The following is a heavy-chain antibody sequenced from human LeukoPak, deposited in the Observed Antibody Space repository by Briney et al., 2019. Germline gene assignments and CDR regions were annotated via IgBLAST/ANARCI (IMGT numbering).Heavy chain of an antibody. D-gene: IGHD2-21*01. V-gene: IGHV3-48*03. Sequence: SCKASGYTFTSYDINWVRQAPGKGLEWLSYIDGSGNSIYYADSVKGRFTISRDNAKSSLYLQMSSLRADDTAVYYCARECLTCGGDSYDYWGQGALVTVSS. CDR2: IDGSGNSI. CDR3: ARECLTCGGDSYDY. CDR1: GYTFTSYD. J-gene: IGHJ4*02.